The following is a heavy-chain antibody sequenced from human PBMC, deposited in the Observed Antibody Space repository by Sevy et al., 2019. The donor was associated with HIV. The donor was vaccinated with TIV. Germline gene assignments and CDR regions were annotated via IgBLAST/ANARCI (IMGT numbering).Heavy chain of an antibody. CDR2: FDPEDGDPEDGKT. CDR3: ATTKDYYDSSGYPFDY. D-gene: IGHD3-22*01. CDR1: GYTLAKFS. J-gene: IGHJ4*02. Sequence: ASVKVSCKVSGYTLAKFSIHWVRQAPGKGLEWMTSFDPEDGDPEDGKTIYAQTFLGRVTMTEDTSTDTAYMELSSLRSDDTTVYYCATTKDYYDSSGYPFDYWGQRTLVTGSS. V-gene: IGHV1-24*01.